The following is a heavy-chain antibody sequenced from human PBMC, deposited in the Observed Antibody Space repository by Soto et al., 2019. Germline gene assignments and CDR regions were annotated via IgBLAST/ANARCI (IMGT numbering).Heavy chain of an antibody. D-gene: IGHD3-3*01. CDR1: GYTFTSYG. CDR3: ARSAIFGVVITYNWFDP. V-gene: IGHV1-69*06. Sequence: ASVKVSCKASGYTFTSYGISWVRQAPGQGLEWMGGIIPIFGTANYAQKFQGRVTITADKSTSTAYMELSSLRSEDTAVYYCARSAIFGVVITYNWFDPWGQGTLVTVSS. J-gene: IGHJ5*02. CDR2: IIPIFGTA.